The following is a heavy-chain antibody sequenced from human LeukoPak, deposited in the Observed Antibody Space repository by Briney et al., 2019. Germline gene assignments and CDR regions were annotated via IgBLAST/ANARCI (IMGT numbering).Heavy chain of an antibody. CDR1: GFTFGVYA. CDR3: AKGPYGDYVGYFDY. Sequence: PGGSLRLSCAASGFTFGVYAMHWFRQAPGRGLEWVSGISRNSGKIGYADSVKGRFTISRDNAKNSLYLQMNSLRAEDSALYHCAKGPYGDYVGYFDYWGHGTLVTVSS. CDR2: ISRNSGKI. V-gene: IGHV3-9*01. J-gene: IGHJ4*01. D-gene: IGHD4-17*01.